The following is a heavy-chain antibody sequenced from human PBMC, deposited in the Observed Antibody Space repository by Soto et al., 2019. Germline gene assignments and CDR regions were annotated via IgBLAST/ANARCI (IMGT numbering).Heavy chain of an antibody. D-gene: IGHD2-2*01. CDR2: IVPSESYV. CDR1: GYSFTNNW. Sequence: GESLKISCKASGYSFTNNWISWVRQMPGKGLEWMGRIVPSESYVNYSPSFEGHVTMSVDKSISTAYLQWSSLKASDTAIYFCAGQILQYSNPWLYLDSWGQGTVVTVSS. J-gene: IGHJ4*02. V-gene: IGHV5-10-1*01. CDR3: AGQILQYSNPWLYLDS.